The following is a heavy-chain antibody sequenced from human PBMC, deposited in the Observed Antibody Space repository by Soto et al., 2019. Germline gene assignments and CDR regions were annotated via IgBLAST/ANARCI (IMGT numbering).Heavy chain of an antibody. CDR1: GGSITSSY. Sequence: SETLSLTCTVSGGSITSSYWSWIRRPPGKGLEWIAYIYDTGISGYTPSTSYNPSLKSRVTMSVDTSKSQFSLKLTSVTAADTAVYYRARGEGAFFYYGWDVWGQGITVTVSS. CDR2: IYDTGISGYTPST. V-gene: IGHV4-59*01. J-gene: IGHJ6*02. CDR3: ARGEGAFFYYGWDV.